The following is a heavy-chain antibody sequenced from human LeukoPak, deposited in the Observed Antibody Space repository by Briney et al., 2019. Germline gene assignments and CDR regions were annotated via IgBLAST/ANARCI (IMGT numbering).Heavy chain of an antibody. V-gene: IGHV3-71*01. CDR1: GFTVSSNY. CDR2: IRSKAYGGTT. J-gene: IGHJ4*02. CDR3: CVDIGDY. D-gene: IGHD2-15*01. Sequence: GGSLRLSCAASGFTVSSNYMSWVRQAPGKGLEWVGFIRSKAYGGTTEYAASVRGRFTISRDDSKSIAYLQMNTLKTEDTAVYYCCVDIGDYWGQGTLVTVSS.